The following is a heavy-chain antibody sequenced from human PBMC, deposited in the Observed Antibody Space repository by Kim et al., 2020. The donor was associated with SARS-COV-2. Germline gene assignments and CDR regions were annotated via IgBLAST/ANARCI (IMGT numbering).Heavy chain of an antibody. V-gene: IGHV5-51*01. CDR2: IYPGTSET. Sequence: GESLKISCQVSGDSFTDYWIGWVRQTPGKGLEWMGMIYPGTSETRYSPSFQGQVTFSVDKSINTAYVQWSSLKASDTAMYYCARQWQQYYDYWGQGTLVTVSS. CDR3: ARQWQQYYDY. D-gene: IGHD5-12*01. CDR1: GDSFTDYW. J-gene: IGHJ4*02.